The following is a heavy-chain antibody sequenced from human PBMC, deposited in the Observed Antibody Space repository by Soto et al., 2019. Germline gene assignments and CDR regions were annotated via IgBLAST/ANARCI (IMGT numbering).Heavy chain of an antibody. CDR1: GGTFSSYT. D-gene: IGHD2-15*01. J-gene: IGHJ3*02. CDR2: IIPILGIA. Sequence: QVQLVQSGAEVKKPGSSVKVSCKASGGTFSSYTISWLRQAPGQGLEWMGRIIPILGIANYAQKFQGRVTITADKSTSTAYMELSSLRSEDTAVYYCARDIVVVVTHDAFDIWGQGTMVTVSS. CDR3: ARDIVVVVTHDAFDI. V-gene: IGHV1-69*08.